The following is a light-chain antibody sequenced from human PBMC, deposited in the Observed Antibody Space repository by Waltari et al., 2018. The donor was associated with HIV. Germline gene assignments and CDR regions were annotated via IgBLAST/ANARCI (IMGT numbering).Light chain of an antibody. Sequence: QSALTQPRSVSGSPGQSVTISCTGTSSDVGGYNYVSWYQQYPGKAPKLMICDVTKRPSGVPDRFSGSKSGNTASLTISGLQAEDEADYYCCSYAGSYTLVFGGGTKLTVL. CDR2: DVT. V-gene: IGLV2-11*01. CDR1: SSDVGGYNY. CDR3: CSYAGSYTLV. J-gene: IGLJ2*01.